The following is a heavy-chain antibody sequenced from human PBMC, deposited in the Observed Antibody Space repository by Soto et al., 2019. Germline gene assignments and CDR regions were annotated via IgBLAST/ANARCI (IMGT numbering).Heavy chain of an antibody. D-gene: IGHD3-9*01. CDR1: GDSTSASDYY. CDR2: IRYSETT. V-gene: IGHV4-39*01. J-gene: IGHJ3*01. Sequence: SAPLSLTFTVPGDSTSASDYYWSWIRPPPGGGLEWLGSIRYSETTYYSSSLKGRATISVDTSQNLIYLNLKSATAADTAVYFCARARGQRYRNAFLVWGQGTMVTVS. CDR3: ARARGQRYRNAFLV.